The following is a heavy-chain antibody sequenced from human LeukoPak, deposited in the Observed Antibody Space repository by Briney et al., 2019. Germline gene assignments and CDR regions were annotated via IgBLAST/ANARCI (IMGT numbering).Heavy chain of an antibody. CDR1: GFTFSTYA. D-gene: IGHD7-27*01. CDR2: ISYDGSKK. V-gene: IGHV3-30-3*01. J-gene: IGHJ4*02. Sequence: GGSLRLSCAASGFTFSTYAMHWVRQALGKGLEWGAVISYDGSKKYYADSVKGRFTISRDNSKNTLYLQMNSLRAEDTAVYYCARELLGAFDYWGQGTLVTVSS. CDR3: ARELLGAFDY.